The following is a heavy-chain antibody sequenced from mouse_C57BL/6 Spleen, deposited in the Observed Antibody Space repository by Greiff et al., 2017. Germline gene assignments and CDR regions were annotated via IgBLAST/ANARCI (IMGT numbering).Heavy chain of an antibody. J-gene: IGHJ2*01. Sequence: QVQLKESGPELVKPGASVKISCKASGYAFSSSWMNWVKQRPGKGLEWIGRIYPGDGDTNYNGKFKGKATLTADKSSSTAHMELRSLTSEDSAVYYCARNYGRPYFDYWGQGTTLTVSS. V-gene: IGHV1-82*01. CDR3: ARNYGRPYFDY. CDR1: GYAFSSSW. D-gene: IGHD1-1*01. CDR2: IYPGDGDT.